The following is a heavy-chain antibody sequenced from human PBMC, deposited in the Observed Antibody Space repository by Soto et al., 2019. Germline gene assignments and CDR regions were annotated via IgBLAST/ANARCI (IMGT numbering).Heavy chain of an antibody. CDR2: ISYDGSNK. J-gene: IGHJ4*02. D-gene: IGHD3-10*01. CDR1: GFTFSSYG. CDR3: AKDGEVYYYGSGSYYPRDY. Sequence: GGSLRLSCAASGFTFSSYGMHWVRQAPGKGLEWVAVISYDGSNKYYADSVKGRFTISRDNSKNTLYLQMNSLRAEDTAVYYCAKDGEVYYYGSGSYYPRDYWGQGTLVTVSS. V-gene: IGHV3-30*18.